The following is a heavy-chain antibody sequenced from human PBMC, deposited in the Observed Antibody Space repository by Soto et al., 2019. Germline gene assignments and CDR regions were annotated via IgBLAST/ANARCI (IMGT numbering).Heavy chain of an antibody. CDR3: ARDWLEGVHQLVVFGSEKGAFDI. D-gene: IGHD6-13*01. CDR1: RFTFSSYS. CDR2: ISSSSSTI. J-gene: IGHJ3*02. V-gene: IGHV3-48*02. Sequence: GGSLRLSFAAARFTFSSYSMNWARQAPGKGLERVSYISSSSSTIYYADSVKGRFTISRDNAKNSLYLQMNSLRDEDTAVYYCARDWLEGVHQLVVFGSEKGAFDI.